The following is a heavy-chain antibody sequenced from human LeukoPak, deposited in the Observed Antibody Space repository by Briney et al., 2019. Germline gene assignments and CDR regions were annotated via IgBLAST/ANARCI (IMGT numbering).Heavy chain of an antibody. CDR2: ISGSGATI. V-gene: IGHV3-23*01. CDR3: AKSPGTTGWFDP. J-gene: IGHJ5*02. Sequence: GGSLRLSCAAYGFKFSDYYMKWVRQAPGKGLEWVSGISGSGATIYYADSVKGRFTISRDNSKNTLYLQMNSLRAEDTAVYYCAKSPGTTGWFDPWGQGTLVTVSS. D-gene: IGHD1-1*01. CDR1: GFKFSDYY.